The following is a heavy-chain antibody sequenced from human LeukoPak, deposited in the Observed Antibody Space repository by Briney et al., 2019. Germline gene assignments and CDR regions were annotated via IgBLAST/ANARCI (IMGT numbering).Heavy chain of an antibody. Sequence: GGSLRVSCAASGFTFSSYSMNWVRQALGKGLEWVSYISSSSSTIYYADSVKGRFTISRDKAKNSLYLQMNSLRAEDTAVYYCAKGSSSSIGKGLFDYWGQGTLVTVSS. CDR1: GFTFSSYS. J-gene: IGHJ4*02. V-gene: IGHV3-48*01. CDR2: ISSSSSTI. D-gene: IGHD6-6*01. CDR3: AKGSSSSIGKGLFDY.